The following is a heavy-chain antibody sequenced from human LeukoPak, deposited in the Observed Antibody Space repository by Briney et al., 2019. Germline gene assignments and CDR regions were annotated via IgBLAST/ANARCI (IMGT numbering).Heavy chain of an antibody. J-gene: IGHJ4*02. Sequence: PSETLSLTCTVSGGSIRGYYWSWIRQPPGKGLEWIGYIYYSGSTNYNPSLKSRVTISVDTSKNQFSLKLSSVTAADTAVYYCAREAGNDSFDYWGQGTLVTVSS. V-gene: IGHV4-59*01. CDR3: AREAGNDSFDY. D-gene: IGHD6-13*01. CDR1: GGSIRGYY. CDR2: IYYSGST.